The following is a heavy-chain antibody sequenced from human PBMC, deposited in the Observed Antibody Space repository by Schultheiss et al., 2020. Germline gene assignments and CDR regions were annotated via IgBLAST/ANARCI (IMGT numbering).Heavy chain of an antibody. CDR1: GGSFSSYY. CDR2: IYYSGST. CDR3: ARSLCGGDDCYSDFYYV. D-gene: IGHD2-21*02. Sequence: SQTLSLTCTVSGGSFSSYYLSWIRQPPGKGLEWIGYIYYSGSTNYNPSLKSRVTISVDTSKNQFSLKLSSVTAADTAVYYCARSLCGGDDCYSDFYYVWGKGTTVTVSS. V-gene: IGHV4-59*01. J-gene: IGHJ6*04.